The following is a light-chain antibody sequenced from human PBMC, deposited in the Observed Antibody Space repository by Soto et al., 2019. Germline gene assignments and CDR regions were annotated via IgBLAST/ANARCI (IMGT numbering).Light chain of an antibody. Sequence: IVLTQSPGTLSLSPGERATLSCRASQSVWGTYLAWYQHKPGQAPRLLIYGASNRASGIPDRFSGSGSGTHFTLTISRLEPEDFAVYYCQQYGGSPFTFGPGTNVDIK. CDR3: QQYGGSPFT. J-gene: IGKJ3*01. V-gene: IGKV3-20*01. CDR2: GAS. CDR1: QSVWGTY.